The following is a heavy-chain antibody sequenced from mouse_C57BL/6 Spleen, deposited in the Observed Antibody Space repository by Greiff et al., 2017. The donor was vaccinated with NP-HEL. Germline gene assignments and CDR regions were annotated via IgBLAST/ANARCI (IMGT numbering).Heavy chain of an antibody. D-gene: IGHD3-2*02. J-gene: IGHJ3*01. CDR3: ARTAQATSWFAY. CDR2: IHPNSGST. Sequence: QVQLQQPGAELVKPWASVKLSCKASGYTFTSYWMHWVKQRPGQGLEWIGMIHPNSGSTNYNEKFKSKATLTVDKSSSTAYMQLSSLTSEDSAVYYCARTAQATSWFAYWGQGTLVTVSA. CDR1: GYTFTSYW. V-gene: IGHV1-64*01.